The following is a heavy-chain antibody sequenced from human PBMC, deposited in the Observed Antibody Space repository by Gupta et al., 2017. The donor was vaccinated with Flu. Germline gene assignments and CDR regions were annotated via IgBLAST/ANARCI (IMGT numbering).Heavy chain of an antibody. CDR3: ARDTVYRDGMDV. D-gene: IGHD2-2*01. J-gene: IGHJ6*02. CDR1: DYY. V-gene: IGHV3-11*01. Sequence: DYYMGWIRQAPGKGLEWGAYISSSSSTIYYADSVKGRFTISRDNAKNSLYLQIKSLRAEDSAVYYCARDTVYRDGMDVWGQGTTVTVSS. CDR2: ISSSSSTI.